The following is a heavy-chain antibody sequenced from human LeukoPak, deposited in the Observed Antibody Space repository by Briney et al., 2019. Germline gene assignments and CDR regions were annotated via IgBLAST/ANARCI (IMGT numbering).Heavy chain of an antibody. Sequence: PGGSLRLSCAASGFTFSSYAMSWVRQAPGKGLEWVSAISGSGGSTYYADSVKGRFTISRDNSMSTLYLQMNSLRAEDTAVYYCARRIQLWSRPFDYWGQGTLVTVSS. D-gene: IGHD5-18*01. V-gene: IGHV3-23*01. J-gene: IGHJ4*02. CDR2: ISGSGGST. CDR3: ARRIQLWSRPFDY. CDR1: GFTFSSYA.